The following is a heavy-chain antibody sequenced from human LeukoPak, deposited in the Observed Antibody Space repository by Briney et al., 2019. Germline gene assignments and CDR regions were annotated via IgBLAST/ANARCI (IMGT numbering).Heavy chain of an antibody. CDR2: ASYDGGNK. D-gene: IGHD6-13*01. V-gene: IGHV3-30-3*01. J-gene: IGHJ4*02. CDR3: ARVAAPRSNDY. CDR1: GFALSMYT. Sequence: PGGSLRLSCVASGFALSMYTLHCVRQAPGKGLECVAVASYDGGNKYYADSVKGRFTISRDNSKNTLYLQMNSLKTEDTAVYFCARVAAPRSNDYWGQGTLVTVSS.